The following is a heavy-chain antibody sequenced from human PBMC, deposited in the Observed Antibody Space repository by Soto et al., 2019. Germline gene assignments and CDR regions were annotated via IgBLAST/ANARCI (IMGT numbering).Heavy chain of an antibody. D-gene: IGHD3-22*01. CDR2: IYYSGST. Sequence: PSETLSLTCTVSCGSISTGGYYWTWIRQHPGKGLEWIGYIYYSGSTYYNPSLKSRVTISVDTSKNQFSLKLSSVTAADTAVYYCAREPTDHYYDSSGPDAFDIWGQGTMVTVSS. CDR1: CGSISTGGYY. V-gene: IGHV4-31*03. J-gene: IGHJ3*02. CDR3: AREPTDHYYDSSGPDAFDI.